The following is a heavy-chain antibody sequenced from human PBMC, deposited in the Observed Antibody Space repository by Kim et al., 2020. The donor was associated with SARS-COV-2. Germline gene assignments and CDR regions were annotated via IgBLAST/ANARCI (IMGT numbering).Heavy chain of an antibody. D-gene: IGHD2-2*01. CDR3: ARAVAPISYWEYPIVVVPAARFDY. Sequence: SETLSLTCTVSGGSVSSGSYYWSWIRQPPGKGLEWIGYIYYSGSTNYNPSLKSRVTISVDTSKNQFSLKLSSVTAADTAVYYCARAVAPISYWEYPIVVVPAARFDYWGQGTLVTVSS. V-gene: IGHV4-61*01. CDR1: GGSVSSGSYY. J-gene: IGHJ4*02. CDR2: IYYSGST.